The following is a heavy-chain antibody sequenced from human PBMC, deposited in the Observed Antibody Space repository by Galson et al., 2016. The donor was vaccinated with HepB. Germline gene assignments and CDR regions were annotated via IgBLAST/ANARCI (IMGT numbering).Heavy chain of an antibody. V-gene: IGHV3-23*01. Sequence: SLRLPYAAAGFTVTNAWMSWVRQAPGMGLEWVSGISGSGASTTYADSVKGRFTISRDNSKNALHLQMNSLRAEDTAMYFCARHFSGSYLGQGTLVTVSS. CDR3: ARHFSGSY. J-gene: IGHJ4*02. D-gene: IGHD3-22*01. CDR1: GFTVTNAW. CDR2: ISGSGAST.